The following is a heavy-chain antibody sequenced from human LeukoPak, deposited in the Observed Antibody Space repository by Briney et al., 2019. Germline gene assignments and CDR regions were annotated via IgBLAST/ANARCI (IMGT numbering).Heavy chain of an antibody. CDR3: ARMSPSYYDILTGYFPYYFDY. J-gene: IGHJ4*02. D-gene: IGHD3-9*01. CDR2: IKQDGSEK. Sequence: GGSLKLSCAASGFTFSSYWMSWVRQAPGKGLEWVANIKQDGSEKYYVDSVKGRFTISRDNAKNSLYLQMNSLRAEDTAVYYCARMSPSYYDILTGYFPYYFDYWGQGTLVTVSS. CDR1: GFTFSSYW. V-gene: IGHV3-7*01.